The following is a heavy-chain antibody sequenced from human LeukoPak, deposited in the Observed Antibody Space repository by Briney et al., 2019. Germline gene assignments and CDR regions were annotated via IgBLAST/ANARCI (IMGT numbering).Heavy chain of an antibody. J-gene: IGHJ4*02. CDR1: GFTFSGFS. CDR2: IKQDGSER. V-gene: IGHV3-7*01. CDR3: ARAGSHWHYVY. Sequence: GGSLRLSCAASGFTFSGFSMSWVRQSPTKGLEWVANIKQDGSERYYVDSVKGRFTISRDNAKNSLSLQMNNLRDEDTAVYYCARAGSHWHYVYWGQGTVVTVSS. D-gene: IGHD3-10*01.